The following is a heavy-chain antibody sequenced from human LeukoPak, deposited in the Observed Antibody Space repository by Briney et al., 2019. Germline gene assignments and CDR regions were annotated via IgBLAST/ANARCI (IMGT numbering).Heavy chain of an antibody. CDR3: SSTVRYYMDV. V-gene: IGHV3-15*01. Sequence: PGGSLTLSCAASGFTFSNAWMSWVRQAPGKGLEWVGRIKSKSDGGTTDYAAPVKGRFTISRDDSKSTLFLQMNSLETEDTAVYYRSSTVRYYMDVWGKGTTVTVS. CDR1: GFTFSNAW. CDR2: IKSKSDGGTT. D-gene: IGHD4-11*01. J-gene: IGHJ6*03.